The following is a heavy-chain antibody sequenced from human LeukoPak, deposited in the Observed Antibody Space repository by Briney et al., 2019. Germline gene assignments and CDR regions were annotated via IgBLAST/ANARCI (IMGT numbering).Heavy chain of an antibody. CDR1: GFTFGDYA. J-gene: IGHJ4*02. CDR3: TRDRRARSSGWYVPDFDY. V-gene: IGHV3-49*03. CDR2: IRNKGYGGAT. D-gene: IGHD6-19*01. Sequence: GESLKISCTTSGFTFGDYAMSWFRQAAGKGLEWVSFIRNKGYGGATEYAASVKGRFTISRDDSKSIAYLQMNSLKIEDTAIYYCTRDRRARSSGWYVPDFDYWGQGALVTVSS.